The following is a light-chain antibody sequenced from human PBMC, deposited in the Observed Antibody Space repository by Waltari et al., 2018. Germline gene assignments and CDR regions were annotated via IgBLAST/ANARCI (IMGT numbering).Light chain of an antibody. V-gene: IGLV1-47*01. CDR1: NSNIGNNH. CDR3: GGWDDSLNGWV. J-gene: IGLJ3*02. CDR2: RNN. Sequence: QSVMTQPPSASGTPGQRVTLSCSGSNSNIGNNHVYWYQQLPGAAPKLLIYRNNQWPSGVPARFSCSKSGTSASLAISGLRSEDEGDYYCGGWDDSLNGWVFGGGTKLTVL.